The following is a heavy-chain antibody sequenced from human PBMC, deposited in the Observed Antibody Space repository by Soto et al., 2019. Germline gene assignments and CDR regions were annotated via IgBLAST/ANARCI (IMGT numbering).Heavy chain of an antibody. CDR3: AKDQGIAASHGID. Sequence: QVQLVESGGGVVQPGRSLRLSCGACGFTFNNYGMHWVRQAPGKGLEWVAVISSDGSDKYYADSVKGRLTISRDNSKNTVYLQMNSLRAEDTAVYYCAKDQGIAASHGIDWGQGTMVTVSS. D-gene: IGHD6-13*01. CDR1: GFTFNNYG. J-gene: IGHJ3*01. V-gene: IGHV3-30*18. CDR2: ISSDGSDK.